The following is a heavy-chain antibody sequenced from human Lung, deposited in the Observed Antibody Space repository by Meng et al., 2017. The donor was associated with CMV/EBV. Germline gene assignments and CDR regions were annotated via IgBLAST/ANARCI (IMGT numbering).Heavy chain of an antibody. CDR2: INAGNGNT. J-gene: IGHJ4*02. CDR1: DYTFTGYG. Sequence: VQSGPEVKKPGASVKVSCKVSDYTFTGYGVSWVRQAPGQRLEWMGWINAGNGNTKYSQKFQGRVTITRDTSASTAYMELSSLRSEDTAVYYCARDQGAWFGEAPRFDYWGQGTLVTVSS. V-gene: IGHV1-3*01. CDR3: ARDQGAWFGEAPRFDY. D-gene: IGHD3-10*01.